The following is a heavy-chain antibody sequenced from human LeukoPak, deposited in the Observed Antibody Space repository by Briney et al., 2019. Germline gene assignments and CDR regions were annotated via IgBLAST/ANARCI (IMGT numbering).Heavy chain of an antibody. V-gene: IGHV4-4*02. Sequence: PSETLSLTCAVSGGSISSSNWWSWVRQPPGKGLEWIGEIYHSGSTNYNPSLKSRVTISVDKSKNQFSLKLSSVTAADTAVYYCARVLAMVRGAPFDYWGQGSLVTVSS. CDR3: ARVLAMVRGAPFDY. D-gene: IGHD3-10*01. J-gene: IGHJ4*02. CDR2: IYHSGST. CDR1: GGSISSSNW.